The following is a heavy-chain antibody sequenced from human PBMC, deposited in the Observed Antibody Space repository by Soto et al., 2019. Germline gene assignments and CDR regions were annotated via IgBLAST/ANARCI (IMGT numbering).Heavy chain of an antibody. V-gene: IGHV3-23*01. CDR1: GFTFGNYA. J-gene: IGHJ4*02. Sequence: PGGSLRLSCTASGFTFGNYAMNWVRQAPGKGLEWVSSISGNSGNTYFADSVKGRFTISRDNSKNTLYLQLNSLRADDTAVYYCAKVPLSRRYFDSWGQGTLVTVSS. D-gene: IGHD3-16*02. CDR3: AKVPLSRRYFDS. CDR2: ISGNSGNT.